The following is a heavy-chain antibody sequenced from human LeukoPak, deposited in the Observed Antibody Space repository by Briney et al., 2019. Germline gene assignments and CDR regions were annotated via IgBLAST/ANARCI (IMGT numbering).Heavy chain of an antibody. D-gene: IGHD5-24*01. V-gene: IGHV3-30*02. J-gene: IGHJ3*02. CDR2: IRYDRNNE. CDR3: ANARGDGYNDAFDM. Sequence: GGSLRLSCAASGFTFSNYGMHWVRQAPGKGLEWMALIRYDRNNEYYADSVKGRFTVSGDNSKNTLYLQMNSLRSEEPAVYYCANARGDGYNDAFDMWGQGTMVTVSS. CDR1: GFTFSNYG.